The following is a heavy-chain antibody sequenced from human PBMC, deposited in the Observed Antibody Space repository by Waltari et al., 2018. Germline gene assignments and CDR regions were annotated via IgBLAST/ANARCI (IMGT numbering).Heavy chain of an antibody. CDR1: VGSFSGYY. CDR3: ARSTVGQLRRRKNWFDP. D-gene: IGHD6-6*01. Sequence: QVQLQQWGAGLLKPSETLSLTCAVYVGSFSGYYWSWLRQPPGKGLEWIGESNHSGSTNYDPALKSRVSISVDTSKSQFSLKLSSVTAADTAVYYCARSTVGQLRRRKNWFDPWGQGTLVTVSS. V-gene: IGHV4-34*01. CDR2: SNHSGST. J-gene: IGHJ5*02.